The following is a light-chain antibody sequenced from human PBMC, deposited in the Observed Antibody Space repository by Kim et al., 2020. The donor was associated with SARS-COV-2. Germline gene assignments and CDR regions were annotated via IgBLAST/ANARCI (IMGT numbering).Light chain of an antibody. J-gene: IGLJ2*01. Sequence: RRVTISCSGSSSNIGSNYVYWYQPLPGTAPKLLIYRNNQRPSGVPDRFSGSKSGTSASLAISGLRSEDEADYYCAAWDDSLSGVVFGGGTQLTVL. CDR3: AAWDDSLSGVV. V-gene: IGLV1-47*01. CDR2: RNN. CDR1: SSNIGSNY.